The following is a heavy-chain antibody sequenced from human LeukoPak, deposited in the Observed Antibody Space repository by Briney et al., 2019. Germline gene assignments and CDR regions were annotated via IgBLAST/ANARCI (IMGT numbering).Heavy chain of an antibody. Sequence: GGSLRLSCAASGFTFSNYWMSWVRQAPGKGLEWVANIQQDGSEKYYLDSVKGRFTISRDNAKNSLYLQMNSLRAEDTAVYYCARDLATVTTYGPFDYWGQGTLVTVSS. D-gene: IGHD4-17*01. CDR3: ARDLATVTTYGPFDY. CDR2: IQQDGSEK. V-gene: IGHV3-7*01. CDR1: GFTFSNYW. J-gene: IGHJ4*02.